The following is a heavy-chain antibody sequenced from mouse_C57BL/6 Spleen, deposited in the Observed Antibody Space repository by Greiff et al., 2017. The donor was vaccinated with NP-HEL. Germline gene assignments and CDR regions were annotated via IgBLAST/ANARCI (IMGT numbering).Heavy chain of an antibody. Sequence: EVKLVESEGGLVQPGSSMKLSCTASGFTFSDYYMAWVRQVPEKGLEWVANINYDGSSTYYLDALKSRFIISRDNAKNILYLKMSSLKSEDTATYYCARDRTGKGFDYWGQGTTLTVSS. J-gene: IGHJ2*01. CDR2: INYDGSST. CDR3: ARDRTGKGFDY. V-gene: IGHV5-16*01. CDR1: GFTFSDYY. D-gene: IGHD4-1*01.